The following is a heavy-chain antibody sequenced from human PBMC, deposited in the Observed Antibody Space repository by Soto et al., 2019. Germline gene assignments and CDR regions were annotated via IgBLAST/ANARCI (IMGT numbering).Heavy chain of an antibody. Sequence: LEPLSLTCTVSGGSISNYYWTWIRQPPGKGLEWIGFIYYSGSTNYNPSLKSRVTMSLDTSKNQFSLKLSSVTAADTGVYYCVGTTATPRAGPFDYWGQGTLVTVS. D-gene: IGHD1-1*01. V-gene: IGHV4-59*08. CDR3: VGTTATPRAGPFDY. J-gene: IGHJ4*02. CDR2: IYYSGST. CDR1: GGSISNYY.